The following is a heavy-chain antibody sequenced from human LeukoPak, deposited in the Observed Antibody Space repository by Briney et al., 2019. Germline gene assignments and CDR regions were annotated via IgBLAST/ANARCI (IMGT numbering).Heavy chain of an antibody. V-gene: IGHV3-30*18. CDR3: AKGDNYYDSSGYYLSKALFDY. D-gene: IGHD3-22*01. J-gene: IGHJ4*02. CDR2: ISYDGSKK. CDR1: GFTFSSYA. Sequence: GGSLRHSCGASGFTFSSYAMHWVRQALGKGLEWVAVISYDGSKKYYGDSVKGRFTISRDNSKNTVYLQMNSLRAEDTAVYYCAKGDNYYDSSGYYLSKALFDYWGQGTLVTVSS.